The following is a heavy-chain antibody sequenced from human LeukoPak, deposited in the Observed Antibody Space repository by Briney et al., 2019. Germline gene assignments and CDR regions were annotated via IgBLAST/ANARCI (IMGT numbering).Heavy chain of an antibody. CDR2: IKQDGSEK. D-gene: IGHD3-10*01. CDR1: GFTVTNNF. Sequence: GGSLRLSCAASGFTVTNNFMSWVRQAPGKGLEWVANIKQDGSEKYYVDSVKGRFTISRDNDKNSLYLQMNSLRAEDTAVYYCARNLRPGSSYGYYYGMDVWGQGTTVTVSS. J-gene: IGHJ6*02. CDR3: ARNLRPGSSYGYYYGMDV. V-gene: IGHV3-7*01.